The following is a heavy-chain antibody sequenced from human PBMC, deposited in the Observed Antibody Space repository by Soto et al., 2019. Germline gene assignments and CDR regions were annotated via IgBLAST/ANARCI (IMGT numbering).Heavy chain of an antibody. D-gene: IGHD3-22*01. J-gene: IGHJ5*02. V-gene: IGHV1-18*01. CDR2: ISAYNGNT. CDR1: GYTFTSYG. CDR3: ARDALRSGYYRTNNWFDP. Sequence: XSVKVSCKASGYTFTSYGISWVRQAPGQGLEWMGWISAYNGNTNYAQKLQGRVTMTTDTSTSTAYMELRSLRSDDTAVYYCARDALRSGYYRTNNWFDPWGQGTLVNVSS.